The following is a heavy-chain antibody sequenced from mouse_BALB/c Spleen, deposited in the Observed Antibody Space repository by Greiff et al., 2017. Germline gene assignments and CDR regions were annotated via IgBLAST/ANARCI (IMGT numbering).Heavy chain of an antibody. J-gene: IGHJ3*01. Sequence: EVKLVESGGGLVQPGGSLKLSCAASGFDFSRYWMSWVRQAPGKGLEWIGEINPDSSTINYTPSLKDKFIISRDNAKNTLYLQMSKVRSEDTALYYCARSPYYGNYPAWFAYWGQGTLVTVSA. V-gene: IGHV4-1*02. CDR2: INPDSSTI. CDR3: ARSPYYGNYPAWFAY. D-gene: IGHD2-10*01. CDR1: GFDFSRYW.